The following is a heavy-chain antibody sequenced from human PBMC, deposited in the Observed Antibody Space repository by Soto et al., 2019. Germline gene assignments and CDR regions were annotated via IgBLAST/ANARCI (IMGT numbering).Heavy chain of an antibody. CDR1: GGTFSSYA. V-gene: IGHV1-69*06. D-gene: IGHD3-22*01. CDR3: ARGQRGRITMTVGAYYYGMDV. CDR2: IIPIFGTA. J-gene: IGHJ6*02. Sequence: SVKVSCKASGGTFSSYAISWVRQAPGQGLEWMGGIIPIFGTANYAQKFQGRVTITADKSTSTAYMELSSLRSEDTAVYYCARGQRGRITMTVGAYYYGMDVWGQGTTVTVSS.